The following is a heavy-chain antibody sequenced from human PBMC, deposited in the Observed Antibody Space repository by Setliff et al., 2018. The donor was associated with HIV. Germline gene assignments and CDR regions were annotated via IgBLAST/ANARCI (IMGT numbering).Heavy chain of an antibody. J-gene: IGHJ4*02. Sequence: GGSLRLSCAASGFTFTSYWMIWVRQAPGKGLEWISYNGIINGAKHYADSMEGRFTISRDDAKNSLYLQMDSLRAEDTAVYYCVRDRDWAFDYWGQGILVTVSS. V-gene: IGHV3-48*01. CDR2: NGIINGAK. CDR3: VRDRDWAFDY. D-gene: IGHD3-9*01. CDR1: GFTFTSYW.